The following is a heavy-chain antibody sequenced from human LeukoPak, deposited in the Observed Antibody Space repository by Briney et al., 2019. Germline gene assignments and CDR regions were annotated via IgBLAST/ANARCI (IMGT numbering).Heavy chain of an antibody. CDR2: ISGSGGST. V-gene: IGHV3-23*01. D-gene: IGHD3-22*01. CDR1: GFTFSSYA. Sequence: GGSLRLSCAASGFTFSSYAMSWVRQAPGKGLEWVSAISGSGGSTYYADSVKGRFTISRDNPKNTLYLQMNSLRAEDMAVYYCAKDQVYYYDSSGDSSDFDYWGQGTLVTVSS. CDR3: AKDQVYYYDSSGDSSDFDY. J-gene: IGHJ4*02.